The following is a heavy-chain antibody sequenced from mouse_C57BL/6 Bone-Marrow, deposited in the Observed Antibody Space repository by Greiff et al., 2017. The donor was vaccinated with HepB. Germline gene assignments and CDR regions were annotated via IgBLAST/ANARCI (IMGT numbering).Heavy chain of an antibody. V-gene: IGHV1-55*01. J-gene: IGHJ4*01. Sequence: QVHVKQPGAELVKPGASVKMSCKASGYTFTSYWITWVKQRPGQGLEWIGDIYPGSGSTNYNEKFKSKATLTVDTSSSTAYMQLSSLTSEDSAVYYCARLRQLRLRGKAMDYWGQGTSVTVSS. CDR2: IYPGSGST. D-gene: IGHD3-2*02. CDR3: ARLRQLRLRGKAMDY. CDR1: GYTFTSYW.